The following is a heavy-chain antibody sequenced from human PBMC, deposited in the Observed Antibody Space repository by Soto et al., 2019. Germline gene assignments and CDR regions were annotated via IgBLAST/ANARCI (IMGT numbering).Heavy chain of an antibody. V-gene: IGHV4-59*08. Sequence: SETLSLTCTVSGGSISSYYWTWIRQPPGKGLEWIGYIYYSGSTNYNPSLKSRVTISVDTSKNQFSLKLSSVTAANTAVYYCARGGGSHDYWGQGTLVTVSS. D-gene: IGHD1-26*01. CDR3: ARGGGSHDY. J-gene: IGHJ4*02. CDR2: IYYSGST. CDR1: GGSISSYY.